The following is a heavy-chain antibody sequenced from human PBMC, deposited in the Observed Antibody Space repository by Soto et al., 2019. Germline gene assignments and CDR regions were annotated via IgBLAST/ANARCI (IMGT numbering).Heavy chain of an antibody. D-gene: IGHD3-10*01. Sequence: QVQLQESGPDLLRPSETLSLTCTFSAGSINSYFWSWIRQPAGKGLEWIGRIYSGGSTNYNPSLKSRLTVSVDTSKNQFSLKLTSVTAADTAVYYCARGPGGFGDFSLDYWGQGTLVTVSS. V-gene: IGHV4-4*07. J-gene: IGHJ4*02. CDR2: IYSGGST. CDR3: ARGPGGFGDFSLDY. CDR1: AGSINSYF.